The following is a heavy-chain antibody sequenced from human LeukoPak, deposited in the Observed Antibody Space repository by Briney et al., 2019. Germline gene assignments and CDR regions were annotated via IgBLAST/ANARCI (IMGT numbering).Heavy chain of an antibody. J-gene: IGHJ4*02. V-gene: IGHV3-30-3*01. D-gene: IGHD1-26*01. CDR3: ARLGGSNEGN. Sequence: PGGSLRLSCAASGFTFSSYAMHWVRQAPGKGLEWVAVISYDGSNKYYADSVKGRFTISRDNSKNTLYLQMNNLRAEDTAVYYCARLGGSNEGNWGQGTLVTVSS. CDR1: GFTFSSYA. CDR2: ISYDGSNK.